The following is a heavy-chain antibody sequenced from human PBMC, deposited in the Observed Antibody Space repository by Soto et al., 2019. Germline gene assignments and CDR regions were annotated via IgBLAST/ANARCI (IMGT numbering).Heavy chain of an antibody. V-gene: IGHV3-23*01. J-gene: IGHJ4*02. CDR1: GFTFSSYA. D-gene: IGHD3-22*01. Sequence: TGGSLRLSCAASGFTFSSYAMSWVRQAPGKGLEWVSAISGSGGSTYYADSVKGRFTISRDNSRSTLYLQMNSLRAEDSALYYCARSYDSSGYYRFDSWGQGTLVTVSS. CDR2: ISGSGGST. CDR3: ARSYDSSGYYRFDS.